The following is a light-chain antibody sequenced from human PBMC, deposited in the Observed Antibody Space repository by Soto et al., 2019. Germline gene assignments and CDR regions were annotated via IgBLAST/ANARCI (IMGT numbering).Light chain of an antibody. CDR3: ASWDDSLSGFV. CDR2: TTY. Sequence: QSVLTQPPSASGTPGQRITISCSGSDSNIGSFTVHWYQQVPGTAPKPLIHTTYQRPSGVPDRFSGSKSGTSGSLAISGLQPEDEADYYCASWDDSLSGFVFGPGTKLTVL. CDR1: DSNIGSFT. J-gene: IGLJ1*01. V-gene: IGLV1-44*01.